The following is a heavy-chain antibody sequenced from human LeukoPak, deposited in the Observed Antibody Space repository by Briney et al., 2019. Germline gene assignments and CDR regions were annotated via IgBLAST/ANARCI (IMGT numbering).Heavy chain of an antibody. J-gene: IGHJ3*02. CDR3: ARAPRIIMKVVVTGHAFDI. D-gene: IGHD3-22*01. V-gene: IGHV3-20*04. CDR1: GFTFDDYG. CDR2: INWNGGSR. Sequence: GGSLRLSCAASGFTFDDYGMSWVRQAPGKGLEWVSGINWNGGSRSYADSVKGRFTISRDNAKNSLYLQMNSLRAEDTGLYYCARAPRIIMKVVVTGHAFDIWGQGTMVTVSS.